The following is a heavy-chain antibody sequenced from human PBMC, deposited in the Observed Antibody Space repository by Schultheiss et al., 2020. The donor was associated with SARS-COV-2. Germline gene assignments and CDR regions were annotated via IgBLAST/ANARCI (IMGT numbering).Heavy chain of an antibody. CDR3: AKDYYYDSSGGGYFQH. CDR2: ISGSGGST. J-gene: IGHJ1*01. Sequence: GGSLRLSCAASGFTFSSYGMSWVRQAPGKGLEWVSAISGSGGSTYYADSVKGRFTISRDNSKNTLYLQMNSLRAEDTAVYYCAKDYYYDSSGGGYFQHWGQCTLVTVSS. V-gene: IGHV3-23*01. D-gene: IGHD3-22*01. CDR1: GFTFSSYG.